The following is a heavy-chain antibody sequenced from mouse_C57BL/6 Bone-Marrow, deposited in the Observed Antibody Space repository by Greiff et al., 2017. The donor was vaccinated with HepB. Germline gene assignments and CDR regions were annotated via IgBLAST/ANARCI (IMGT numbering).Heavy chain of an antibody. Sequence: VQLQQSGPVLVKPGASVKMSCKASGYTFTDYYMNWVKQSHGKSLEWIGVINPYNGGTSYNQKFKGKATLTVDKSSSTAYMELNSLTSEDSAVYYCATRSEATVVDRDWYFDVWGTGTTVTVSS. CDR3: ATRSEATVVDRDWYFDV. D-gene: IGHD1-1*01. CDR2: INPYNGGT. V-gene: IGHV1-19*01. J-gene: IGHJ1*03. CDR1: GYTFTDYY.